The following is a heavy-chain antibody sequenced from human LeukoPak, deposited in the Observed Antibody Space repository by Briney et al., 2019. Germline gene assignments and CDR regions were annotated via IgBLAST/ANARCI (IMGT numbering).Heavy chain of an antibody. J-gene: IGHJ4*02. CDR1: GFTFSRYS. CDR2: ISSSSNYI. CDR3: ARVGNKGGDY. V-gene: IGHV3-21*01. D-gene: IGHD2-15*01. Sequence: GGSLRLPCAASGFTFSRYSMNWVSQAPGKGLEWVSSISSSSNYIYYAESVKGRFTISRDNAKNSLYLQMNSLRAEDTAVYYCARVGNKGGDYWGQGTLVTVSS.